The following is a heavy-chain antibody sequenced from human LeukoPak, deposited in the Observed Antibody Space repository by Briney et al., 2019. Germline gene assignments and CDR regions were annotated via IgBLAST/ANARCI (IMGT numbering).Heavy chain of an antibody. CDR2: IYYSGST. D-gene: IGHD3-3*01. Sequence: SETLSLTCTVSAGSISSSSYYWGWIRQPPGKGLEWIGSIYYSGSTYYNPSLKSRVTISVDTSKNQFSLKLSSVTAADTAVYYCARAQDTIIGVVSPLNYWGQGTLVTVSS. V-gene: IGHV4-39*07. J-gene: IGHJ4*02. CDR1: AGSISSSSYY. CDR3: ARAQDTIIGVVSPLNY.